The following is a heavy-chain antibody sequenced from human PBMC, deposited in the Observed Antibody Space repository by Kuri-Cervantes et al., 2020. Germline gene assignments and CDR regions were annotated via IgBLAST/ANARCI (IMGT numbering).Heavy chain of an antibody. V-gene: IGHV4-61*01. D-gene: IGHD6-13*01. CDR3: ARDSRAAAGVDY. Sequence: SETLSLTCTVSGGSVSSGSYYWSWIRQPPGKGLEWIGYIYYSGSTNYNRSLKSRVTISVDTSKNQFSLKLSSVTAADTAVYYCARDSRAAAGVDYWGQGTLVTVSS. J-gene: IGHJ4*02. CDR2: IYYSGST. CDR1: GGSVSSGSYY.